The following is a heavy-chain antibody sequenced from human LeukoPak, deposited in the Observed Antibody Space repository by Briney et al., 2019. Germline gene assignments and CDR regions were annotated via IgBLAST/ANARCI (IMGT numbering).Heavy chain of an antibody. V-gene: IGHV1-69*05. D-gene: IGHD1-1*01. CDR1: RGTFSSYA. Sequence: ASVKVSCKASRGTFSSYAISWVRQAPGQGLEWMGGIIPIFGTANYAQKFQGRVTITTDESTSTAYMELSSLRSEDTAVYYCARAGAGTAPYYYYMDVWGKGTTVTVSS. J-gene: IGHJ6*03. CDR3: ARAGAGTAPYYYYMDV. CDR2: IIPIFGTA.